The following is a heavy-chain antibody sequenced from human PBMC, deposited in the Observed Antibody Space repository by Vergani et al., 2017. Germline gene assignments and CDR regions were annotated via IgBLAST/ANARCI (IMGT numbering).Heavy chain of an antibody. V-gene: IGHV3-23*01. CDR2: ISGSGGST. CDR3: VNTYDILTGYSYFDY. J-gene: IGHJ4*02. Sequence: EVQLLESGGGLVQPGGSLRLSCAASGFTFSSYAMSWVRQAPGKGLEWVSAISGSGGSTYYADSVKGRFTISRDNSKNTLYLQMNSLRAEDTAVYYCVNTYDILTGYSYFDYWGQGTLVTVSS. D-gene: IGHD3-9*01. CDR1: GFTFSSYA.